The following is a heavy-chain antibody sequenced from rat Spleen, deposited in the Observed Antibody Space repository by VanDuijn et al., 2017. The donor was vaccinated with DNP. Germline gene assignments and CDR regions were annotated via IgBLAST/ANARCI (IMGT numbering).Heavy chain of an antibody. CDR1: GFSFSDYD. CDR3: ARGGRSYFDY. CDR2: MSPTTRSS. D-gene: IGHD1-11*01. Sequence: EVQLVESGGGLVQPGRSLKLSCAASGFSFSDYDMAWVRQAPTKGLEWVACMSPTTRSSYYRDSVKGRFTVSRDDAKNTLYLQMNSLRSEDTASYYCARGGRSYFDYWGQGVMVTVSS. V-gene: IGHV5S13*01. J-gene: IGHJ2*01.